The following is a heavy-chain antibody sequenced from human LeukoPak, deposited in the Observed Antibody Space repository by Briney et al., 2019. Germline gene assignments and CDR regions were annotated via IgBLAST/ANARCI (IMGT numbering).Heavy chain of an antibody. J-gene: IGHJ4*02. CDR1: GFTFSIYG. Sequence: PGRSLRLSCAASGFTFSIYGMHWVRQAPGKGLEWVAVILYDGSNKYYADSVKGRFTISRDNSKNTLYLQMNSLRAEDTAVYYCAKPNYCSGGSCYSGSGFLDYWGQGTLVTVSS. CDR2: ILYDGSNK. D-gene: IGHD2-15*01. CDR3: AKPNYCSGGSCYSGSGFLDY. V-gene: IGHV3-30*18.